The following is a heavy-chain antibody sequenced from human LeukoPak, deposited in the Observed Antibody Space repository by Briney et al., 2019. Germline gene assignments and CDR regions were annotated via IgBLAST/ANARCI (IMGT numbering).Heavy chain of an antibody. CDR1: GYTISNYA. D-gene: IGHD3-9*01. V-gene: IGHV7-4-1*02. CDR2: INTNTGIP. Sequence: ASVKVSCKASGYTISNYAMDWVRQAPGQGLEWMGWINTNTGIPTYAQGFTGRFVFSLDTSVSTAYLRISSLKAEDTAVYYCARNREILTGYFDFDYWGQGTLVTVSS. J-gene: IGHJ4*02. CDR3: ARNREILTGYFDFDY.